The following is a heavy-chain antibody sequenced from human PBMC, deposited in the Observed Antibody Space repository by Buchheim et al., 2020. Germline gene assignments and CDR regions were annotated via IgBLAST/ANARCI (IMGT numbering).Heavy chain of an antibody. CDR3: AKAGQSGRDYYYHMDV. J-gene: IGHJ6*03. V-gene: IGHV3-23*01. CDR2: ISGGGGTT. Sequence: EVQLLESGGGLVQPGGSLRLSCAASGFTFSSYAMSWVRQAPGKGLEWVSAISGGGGTTDYVHSVKGRFTISRDSSKNTLYLQMNSLRADDTAVYYCAKAGQSGRDYYYHMDVWGKGT. D-gene: IGHD1-1*01. CDR1: GFTFSSYA.